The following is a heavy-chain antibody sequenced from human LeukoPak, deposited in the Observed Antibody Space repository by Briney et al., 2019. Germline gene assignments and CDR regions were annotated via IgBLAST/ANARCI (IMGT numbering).Heavy chain of an antibody. CDR1: GFTFSSYW. CDR3: ARNGVYDSSGYSDY. V-gene: IGHV3-7*01. CDR2: IKQDGSEK. D-gene: IGHD3-22*01. J-gene: IGHJ4*02. Sequence: GGSLRLSCAASGFTFSSYWMSWVRQAPGKGLEWVANIKQDGSEKYYVDSVKGRFTISRDNAKNSLYLQMNSLRAEDTAVYYCARNGVYDSSGYSDYWGQGTLVTVSS.